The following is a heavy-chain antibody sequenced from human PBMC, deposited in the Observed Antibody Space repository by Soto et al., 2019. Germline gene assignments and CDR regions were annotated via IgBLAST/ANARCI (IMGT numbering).Heavy chain of an antibody. Sequence: QVQLVQSGAEVKKPGSSVKVSCKASGGTFSSYAISWVRQAPGQGLEWMGGIIPIFGTANYAQKFQGRVTITADESTSTAYMELSSLRSEDTVVYYCARASYCSGGSCYSMNYYYYGMDVWGQGTTVTVSS. CDR1: GGTFSSYA. CDR3: ARASYCSGGSCYSMNYYYYGMDV. J-gene: IGHJ6*02. V-gene: IGHV1-69*01. D-gene: IGHD2-15*01. CDR2: IIPIFGTA.